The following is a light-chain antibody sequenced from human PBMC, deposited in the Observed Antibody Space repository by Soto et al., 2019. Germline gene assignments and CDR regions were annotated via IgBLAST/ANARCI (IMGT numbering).Light chain of an antibody. J-gene: IGKJ1*01. Sequence: DLQMTQFPSSLSASVGDRVTITCRASQDIRTFLAWYQQRPGKVPKLLIYAASTLQSGVPSRFSGSGSGTDFTLIISSLPPEDVETYYCQKYNIAPWTFGHGTRVDI. CDR3: QKYNIAPWT. CDR2: AAS. CDR1: QDIRTF. V-gene: IGKV1-27*01.